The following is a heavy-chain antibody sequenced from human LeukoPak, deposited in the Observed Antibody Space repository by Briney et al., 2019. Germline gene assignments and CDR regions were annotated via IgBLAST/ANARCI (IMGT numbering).Heavy chain of an antibody. V-gene: IGHV3-23*01. Sequence: GGSLRLSCAASGFTFSSYAMSWVRQAPGKGLEWVSAISGSGGSTYYADSVKGRFTISRDNSKNTLYLQMNSLRAEDTAVYCCAKGYYDFWSGYSYYFDYWGQGTLVTVSS. CDR1: GFTFSSYA. CDR3: AKGYYDFWSGYSYYFDY. CDR2: ISGSGGST. J-gene: IGHJ4*02. D-gene: IGHD3-3*01.